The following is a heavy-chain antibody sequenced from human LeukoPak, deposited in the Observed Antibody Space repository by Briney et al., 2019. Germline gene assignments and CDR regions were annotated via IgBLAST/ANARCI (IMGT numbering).Heavy chain of an antibody. J-gene: IGHJ4*02. CDR2: ITYDGSDK. V-gene: IGHV3-30-3*01. CDR1: GFTFRNYA. Sequence: GGSLRLSCAASGFTFRNYAMHWVRQAPGKGLEWVATITYDGSDKDYADSVKGRFTISRDNSKNTLYLQMNGLRAEDTAVYFCARDLAESYLFDYWGQGTLVTVSS. CDR3: ARDLAESYLFDY. D-gene: IGHD3-10*01.